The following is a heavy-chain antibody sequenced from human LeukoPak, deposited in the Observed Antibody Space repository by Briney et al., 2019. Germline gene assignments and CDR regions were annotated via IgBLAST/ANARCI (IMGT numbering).Heavy chain of an antibody. D-gene: IGHD5-12*01. J-gene: IGHJ4*02. V-gene: IGHV4-34*01. CDR3: ARGPGMVATYGY. CDR1: GGSFSGYY. CDR2: INHSGST. Sequence: SETLSLTCAVYGGSFSGYYWSWIRQPPGKGLEWIGEINHSGSTNYNPSLGSRVTISVDTSKNQFSLKLSSVTAADTAVYYCARGPGMVATYGYWGQGTLVTVSS.